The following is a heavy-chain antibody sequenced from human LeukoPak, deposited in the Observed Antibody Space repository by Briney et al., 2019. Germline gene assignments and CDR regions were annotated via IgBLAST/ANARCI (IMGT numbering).Heavy chain of an antibody. D-gene: IGHD4-17*01. CDR2: ISYDGSNK. J-gene: IGHJ4*02. Sequence: GGSLRLSCAASGFTFSSYAVHWVRQAPGRGLEWVAGISYDGSNKYYADSVKGRFTISRDNAKNSLYLQMNSLRAEDTAVYYCARDGTDYGDYEFDYWGQGTLVTVSS. V-gene: IGHV3-30-3*01. CDR3: ARDGTDYGDYEFDY. CDR1: GFTFSSYA.